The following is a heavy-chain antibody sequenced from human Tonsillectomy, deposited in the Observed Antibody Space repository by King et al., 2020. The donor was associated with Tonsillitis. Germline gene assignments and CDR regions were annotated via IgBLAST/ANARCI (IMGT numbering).Heavy chain of an antibody. CDR1: GYSFTNYW. J-gene: IGHJ4*02. D-gene: IGHD3-22*01. Sequence: QLVQSGAEVKKPGESLKISCKGSGYSFTNYWIGWVRQMPGKGLEWMGIIYPGDSDTRYSPSFQGQVTLSADKSISTAYLQWSSLKASDTAMYYCARPGETYHDNSSAYFDYWGQGTLVPVSS. CDR2: IYPGDSDT. CDR3: ARPGETYHDNSSAYFDY. V-gene: IGHV5-51*01.